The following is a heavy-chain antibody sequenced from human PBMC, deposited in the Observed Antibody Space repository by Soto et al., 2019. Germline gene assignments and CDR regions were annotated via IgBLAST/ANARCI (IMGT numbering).Heavy chain of an antibody. V-gene: IGHV3-74*01. CDR1: GFTFSDYW. J-gene: IGHJ6*03. Sequence: EVQLVESGGGLVQPGGSLRLSCAASGFTFSDYWMHWVRQAPGKGLEWVSRIKRDGSTTNYADSVKGRFTISRDNAKNTLYLEMNSLRVEDTADYYCARGAINYYHEDVWGKGTTVTVSS. CDR2: IKRDGSTT. CDR3: ARGAINYYHEDV.